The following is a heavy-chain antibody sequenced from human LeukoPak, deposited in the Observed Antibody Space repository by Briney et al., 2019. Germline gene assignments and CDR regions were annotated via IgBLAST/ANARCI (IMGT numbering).Heavy chain of an antibody. V-gene: IGHV4-39*01. CDR1: GGSISSSNYY. J-gene: IGHJ6*03. Sequence: SETLSLTCTVSGGSISSSNYYWGWIRQPPGKGLEWIGSIYYSGSTYYNPSLKRRVTISVDTSKNQFSLKLSSVTAADTAVYYCARPLYSSSTSCHAGGHYYMDVWGKGTTVTVAS. CDR3: ARPLYSSSTSCHAGGHYYMDV. CDR2: IYYSGST. D-gene: IGHD2-2*01.